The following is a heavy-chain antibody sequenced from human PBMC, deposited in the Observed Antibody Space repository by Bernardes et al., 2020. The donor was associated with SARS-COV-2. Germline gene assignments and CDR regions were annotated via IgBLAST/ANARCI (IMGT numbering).Heavy chain of an antibody. Sequence: SETLSLTCTVSGGSISSGDYYWSWIRQPPGKGLEWIGYIYYSGSTYYNPSLKSRLTISVDTSKNQFSLKLSSVTAADTAVYYCARGTVTMIVRGAFDIWGQGTMVTVSS. V-gene: IGHV4-30-4*01. D-gene: IGHD3-22*01. CDR1: GGSISSGDYY. CDR2: IYYSGST. CDR3: ARGTVTMIVRGAFDI. J-gene: IGHJ3*02.